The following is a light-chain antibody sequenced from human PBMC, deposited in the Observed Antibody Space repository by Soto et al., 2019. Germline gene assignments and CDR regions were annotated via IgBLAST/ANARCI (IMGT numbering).Light chain of an antibody. V-gene: IGKV1-39*01. J-gene: IGKJ2*01. CDR2: VGS. CDR1: ENIRNY. CDR3: QQSYIVPYT. Sequence: DIQMTQSPSSLSASVGDRVTISCRSSENIRNYLIWYRQKPGKAPELLMYVGSTLESGVPSRFSGSGLGTDFTLTIKSLQPEDFGVYYCQQSYIVPYTFGRATSLDI.